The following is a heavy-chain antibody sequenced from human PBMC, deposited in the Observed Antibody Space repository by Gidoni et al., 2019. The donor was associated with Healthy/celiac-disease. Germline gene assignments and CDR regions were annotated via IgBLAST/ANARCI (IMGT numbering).Heavy chain of an antibody. CDR2: ISSSGSTI. J-gene: IGHJ4*02. CDR3: ARDRVGSSSWYFNPRSFDY. CDR1: GFPFSSYE. Sequence: EVQLVESGGGLVQPGGSLRLSCAASGFPFSSYEMNWVRQAPGKGLEWVSYISSSGSTIYYADSVKGRFTISRDNAKNSLYLQMNSLRAEDTAVYYCARDRVGSSSWYFNPRSFDYWGQGTLVTVSS. V-gene: IGHV3-48*03. D-gene: IGHD6-13*01.